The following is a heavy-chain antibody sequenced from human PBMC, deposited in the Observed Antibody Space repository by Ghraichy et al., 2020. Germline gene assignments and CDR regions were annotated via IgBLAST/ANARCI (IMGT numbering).Heavy chain of an antibody. D-gene: IGHD3-10*01. Sequence: GGSLRLSCAASGFTFSSYAMHWVRQAPGKGLEWVAVISYDGSNKYYADSVKGRFTISRDNSKNTLYLQMNSLRAEDTAVYYCARDSSGSYYFNWYFDLWGRGTLVTVSS. CDR3: ARDSSGSYYFNWYFDL. V-gene: IGHV3-30-3*01. J-gene: IGHJ2*01. CDR2: ISYDGSNK. CDR1: GFTFSSYA.